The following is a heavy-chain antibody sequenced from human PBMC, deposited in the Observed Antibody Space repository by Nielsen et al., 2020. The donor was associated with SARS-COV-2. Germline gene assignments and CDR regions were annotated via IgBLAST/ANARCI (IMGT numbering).Heavy chain of an antibody. D-gene: IGHD2-2*01. CDR1: GGSFSGYY. J-gene: IGHJ5*02. CDR2: INHSGST. Sequence: SETLSLTCAVYGGSFSGYYWSWIRQPPGKGLEWIGEINHSGSTNYNPSLKSRVTISVDTSKNQFSLKLSSVTAADTAVYYCARSNGCSSTSCSAGWFDPWGQGTLVTVSS. V-gene: IGHV4-34*01. CDR3: ARSNGCSSTSCSAGWFDP.